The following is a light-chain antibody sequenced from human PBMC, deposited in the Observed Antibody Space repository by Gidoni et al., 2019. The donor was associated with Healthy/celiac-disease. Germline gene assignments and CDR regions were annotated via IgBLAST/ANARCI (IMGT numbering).Light chain of an antibody. CDR2: GAS. CDR3: QQYNNWPPIT. CDR1: QSVSSN. J-gene: IGKJ5*01. V-gene: IGKV3-15*01. Sequence: ELVMTPSPATLSVSPGERAITTCTASQSVSSNIAWYQQKPDQAPRLHIYGASTRATGIPARFRGSGSGTEFTLTISSLQSEDFAVYYCQQYNNWPPITFGQGTRLEIK.